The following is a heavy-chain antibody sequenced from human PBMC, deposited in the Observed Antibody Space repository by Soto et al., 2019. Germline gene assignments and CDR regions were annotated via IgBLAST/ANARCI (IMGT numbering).Heavy chain of an antibody. J-gene: IGHJ5*02. Sequence: ASVKVSCKASGYTFTGYYMHWVRQAPGQGLEWMGWINPNSGGANYAQKFQGWVTMTRDTSISTAYMELSRLRSDDTAVYYCARADYYDSSGYLNWFDPWSQRTLVTVSS. CDR2: INPNSGGA. V-gene: IGHV1-2*04. D-gene: IGHD3-22*01. CDR1: GYTFTGYY. CDR3: ARADYYDSSGYLNWFDP.